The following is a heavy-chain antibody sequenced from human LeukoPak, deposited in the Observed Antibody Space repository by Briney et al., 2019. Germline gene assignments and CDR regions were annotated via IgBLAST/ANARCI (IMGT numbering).Heavy chain of an antibody. CDR3: ARDSPHYDSGGYYYVMGY. Sequence: ASVEVSCKASGYTFTGCYMHGVPQAPGRGREWRGWINPNSCGTNYAQKFQGRVTMTRDTSVTTAYMELSRLTSDDTAVYYCARDSPHYDSGGYYYVMGYWGQGTLVTVSS. D-gene: IGHD3-22*01. V-gene: IGHV1-2*02. CDR2: INPNSCGT. J-gene: IGHJ4*02. CDR1: GYTFTGCY.